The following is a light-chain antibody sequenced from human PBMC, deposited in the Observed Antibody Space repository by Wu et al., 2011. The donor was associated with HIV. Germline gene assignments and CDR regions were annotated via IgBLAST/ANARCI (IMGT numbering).Light chain of an antibody. Sequence: EIVMTQSPATLSVSPGERATLSCRASQSVSANLAWYQQKPGQAPRLLIYGASTRATGIPARFSGSGSETEFTLTISSLQSEDFAVYFCQQYDNWPPQYSFGQGDQAGDQ. CDR2: GAS. CDR3: QQYDNWPPQYS. J-gene: IGKJ2*03. CDR1: QSVSAN. V-gene: IGKV3-15*01.